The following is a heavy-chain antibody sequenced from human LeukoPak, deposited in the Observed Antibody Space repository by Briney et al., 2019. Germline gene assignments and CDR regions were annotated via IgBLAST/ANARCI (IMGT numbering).Heavy chain of an antibody. V-gene: IGHV3-21*01. CDR1: AFTFSSYC. J-gene: IGHJ4*02. CDR3: AVRGETYY. D-gene: IGHD3-10*01. Sequence: GGSLTLSCAASAFTFSSYCTNCDRQPQGKGLEWVSSISSISRYINYADSRTGRFTTYRDNAKNSTYIQMNSLRAEDTAVYYCAVRGETYYWGQGTLVTVSS. CDR2: ISSISRYI.